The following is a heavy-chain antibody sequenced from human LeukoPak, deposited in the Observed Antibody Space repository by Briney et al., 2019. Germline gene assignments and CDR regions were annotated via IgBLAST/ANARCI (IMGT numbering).Heavy chain of an antibody. Sequence: GGSLRLSCAASGFTFSNAWMSWVRQAPGKGLEWVGRIKSKTDGGTTDYAAPVKGRFTISRDNSKNTLYLQMNSLRAEDTAVYYCAKDEVRDWSWGQGTLVTVSS. CDR3: AKDEVRDWS. V-gene: IGHV3-15*01. D-gene: IGHD3/OR15-3a*01. CDR1: GFTFSNAW. CDR2: IKSKTDGGTT. J-gene: IGHJ4*02.